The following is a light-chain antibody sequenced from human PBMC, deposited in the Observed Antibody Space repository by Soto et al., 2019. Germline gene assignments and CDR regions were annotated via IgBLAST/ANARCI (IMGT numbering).Light chain of an antibody. J-gene: IGKJ4*01. Sequence: EIVLTQSPATLSLSPGERATLSCRASQSVSSYLAWYQQKPGQAPRLLIYDASNRATGIPDRFSGSGPGTDFTLTISSLEPEDFAVYDGQQRSNWLTFGGGTKVEIK. CDR2: DAS. V-gene: IGKV3D-11*02. CDR3: QQRSNWLT. CDR1: QSVSSY.